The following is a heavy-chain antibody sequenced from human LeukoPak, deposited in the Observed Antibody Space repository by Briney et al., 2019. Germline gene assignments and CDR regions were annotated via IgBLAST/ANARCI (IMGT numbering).Heavy chain of an antibody. CDR2: IGSGSGGTT. V-gene: IGHV3-23*01. Sequence: PGGSLRLSCAASGFTFSSYAMRWVRQAPGKGLEWVSAIGSGSGGTTIYADSVKGRFTISRDNSKNTLSLQMDSLRVEDTAVYYCAKRLWPDPHFHHWGQGTLVTVSS. D-gene: IGHD4/OR15-4a*01. CDR3: AKRLWPDPHFHH. CDR1: GFTFSSYA. J-gene: IGHJ1*01.